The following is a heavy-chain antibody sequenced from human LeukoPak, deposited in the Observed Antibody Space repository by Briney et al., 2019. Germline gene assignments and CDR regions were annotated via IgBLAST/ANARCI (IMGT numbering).Heavy chain of an antibody. D-gene: IGHD3-10*02. CDR2: ISSSGSTI. V-gene: IGHV3-48*03. J-gene: IGHJ6*04. Sequence: GWSLKLSCAASGFTFSNYVMQWVRQAPGKGLERVSYISSSGSTIYYADSVKGRFTISRNNAKNSLYLQMNSLRAEDTAVYYCAELGITMIGGVWGKGTTVTTSS. CDR3: AELGITMIGGV. CDR1: GFTFSNYV.